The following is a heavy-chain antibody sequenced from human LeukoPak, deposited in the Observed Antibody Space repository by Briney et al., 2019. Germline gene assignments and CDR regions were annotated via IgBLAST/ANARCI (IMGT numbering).Heavy chain of an antibody. Sequence: GGSLRLSCAASGFTFSSYAMSWVRQAPGKGLEWVSAISGSGGSTYYADSVKGRFTISRDNSKNTLYLQMNSLRAEDTAVYYCARVGYGDYYFDYWGQGTLVTVSS. CDR1: GFTFSSYA. J-gene: IGHJ4*02. CDR2: ISGSGGST. D-gene: IGHD4-17*01. CDR3: ARVGYGDYYFDY. V-gene: IGHV3-23*01.